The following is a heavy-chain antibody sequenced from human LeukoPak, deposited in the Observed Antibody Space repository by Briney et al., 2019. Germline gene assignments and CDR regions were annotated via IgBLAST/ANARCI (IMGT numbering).Heavy chain of an antibody. Sequence: ASVKVSXKASGGTFSSYAISWVRQAPGQGLEWMGGIIPIFGTANYAQKFQGRVTITTDESTSTAYMELSSLRSEDTAVYYCARDVGLTSDYWGQGTLVTVSS. CDR1: GGTFSSYA. CDR2: IIPIFGTA. J-gene: IGHJ4*02. V-gene: IGHV1-69*05. CDR3: ARDVGLTSDY. D-gene: IGHD2-21*02.